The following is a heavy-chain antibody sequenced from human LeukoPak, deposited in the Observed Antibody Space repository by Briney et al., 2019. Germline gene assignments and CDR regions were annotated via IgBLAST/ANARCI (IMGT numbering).Heavy chain of an antibody. V-gene: IGHV4-39*01. CDR1: AGFVSNSNYY. CDR2: IYYSGST. Sequence: SETLSLTCTVSAGFVSNSNYYWGWIRQPPGKGLEWIGSIYYSGSTYYNPSLESRVTISVDTSKNQFSLKLSSVTAADTAVYYCARQRYSSSWYYFPNWFDPWGQGTLVTVSS. CDR3: ARQRYSSSWYYFPNWFDP. D-gene: IGHD6-13*01. J-gene: IGHJ5*02.